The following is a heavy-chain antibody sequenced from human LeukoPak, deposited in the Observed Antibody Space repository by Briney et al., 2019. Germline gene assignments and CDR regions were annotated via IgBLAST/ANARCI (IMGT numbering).Heavy chain of an antibody. CDR1: GGSISSSSYY. J-gene: IGHJ5*02. Sequence: SETLSLTCTVSGGSISSSSYYWSWIRQPAGKGLEWIGRIYTSGSTNYNPSLKSRVTISVDTSKNQFSLKLTSVTAADTAVYYCARGSRWFDPWGQGTLVTVSS. CDR2: IYTSGST. V-gene: IGHV4-61*02. CDR3: ARGSRWFDP.